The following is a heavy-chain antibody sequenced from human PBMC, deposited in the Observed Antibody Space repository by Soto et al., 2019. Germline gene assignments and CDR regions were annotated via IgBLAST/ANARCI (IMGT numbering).Heavy chain of an antibody. CDR1: GFSVSSNY. D-gene: IGHD3-10*01. CDR3: ARVPGAT. J-gene: IGHJ4*02. CDR2: IYSGGST. V-gene: IGHV3-53*01. Sequence: EVQLVGSGGGLIQPGGSLRLSCAASGFSVSSNYMTWVRQAPGKGLEWVSFIYSGGSTYYAEPVKGRFTISRDNSKNTLYLQMNNLRAEDTAVYYCARVPGATWGQGTLVTVSS.